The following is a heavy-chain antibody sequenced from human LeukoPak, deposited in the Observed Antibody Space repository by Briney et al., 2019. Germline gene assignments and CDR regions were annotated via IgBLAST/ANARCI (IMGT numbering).Heavy chain of an antibody. D-gene: IGHD5-12*01. Sequence: GESLKISCKASGYIFTNYWIGWVRQMPGKGLEWMGIIYPRDSDTRYSPSFQGQVTVSADKSISTAYLQRNTLEDSDTAMYYCARRQYSGYDFDFWGQGTLVTVSS. CDR2: IYPRDSDT. CDR3: ARRQYSGYDFDF. V-gene: IGHV5-51*01. CDR1: GYIFTNYW. J-gene: IGHJ4*02.